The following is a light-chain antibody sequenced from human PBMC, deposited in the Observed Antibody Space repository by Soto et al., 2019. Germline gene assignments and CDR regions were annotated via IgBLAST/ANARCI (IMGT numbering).Light chain of an antibody. CDR2: DDN. V-gene: IGLV1-51*01. CDR1: SSNIGGNS. CDR3: GSWDSSLSAYV. J-gene: IGLJ1*01. Sequence: QSVMTQPPSVSAAPGQKVTISCSGSSSNIGGNSVSWYQQLPGTAPKLLIFDDNNRPSGIPDRFSGAKAGTSATLGITGFQNGDEADYYCGSWDSSLSAYVFGTGTKLTVL.